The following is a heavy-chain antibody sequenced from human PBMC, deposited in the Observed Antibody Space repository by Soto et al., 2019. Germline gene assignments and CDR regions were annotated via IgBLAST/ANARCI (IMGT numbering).Heavy chain of an antibody. CDR3: ARGGKNSGDGMDV. D-gene: IGHD1-26*01. J-gene: IGHJ6*02. CDR1: GGSISSFY. CDR2: IYYSGST. V-gene: IGHV4-59*01. Sequence: SETLSLTCTVSGGSISSFYWSWIRQPPGKGLEWIGYIYYSGSTNYNPSLKSRVTISVDTSKNQFSLKLSSVTAADTAVYYCARGGKNSGDGMDVWGPGTTVTVSS.